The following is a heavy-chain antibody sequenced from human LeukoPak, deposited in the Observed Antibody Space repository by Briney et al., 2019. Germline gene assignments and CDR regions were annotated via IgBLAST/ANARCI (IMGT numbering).Heavy chain of an antibody. CDR1: GGTFSSYA. D-gene: IGHD3-10*01. CDR3: ASGSGSYYFDY. CDR2: VTPIFGTA. J-gene: IGHJ4*02. Sequence: SVKVSCKASGGTFSSYAISWVRQAPGQGLECMGGVTPIFGTANYAQKFQGRVTITTDEFTSTAYMELSSLRSEDTAVYYCASGSGSYYFDYWGQGTLVTVSS. V-gene: IGHV1-69*05.